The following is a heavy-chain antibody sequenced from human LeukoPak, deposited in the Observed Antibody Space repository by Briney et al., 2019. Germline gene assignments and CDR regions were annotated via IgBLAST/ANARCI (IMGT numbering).Heavy chain of an antibody. CDR1: GFTFSSYS. D-gene: IGHD3-10*01. CDR2: ISSSSSYI. V-gene: IGHV3-21*01. J-gene: IGHJ3*02. CDR3: ASPRVRMVRGVILPNGAFDI. Sequence: NTGGSLRLSCAASGFTFSSYSMNWVRQAPGKGLEWVSSISSSSSYIYYADSVKGRFTISRDNGKNSLYLQMNSLRAEDTAVYYCASPRVRMVRGVILPNGAFDIWGQGTMVTVSS.